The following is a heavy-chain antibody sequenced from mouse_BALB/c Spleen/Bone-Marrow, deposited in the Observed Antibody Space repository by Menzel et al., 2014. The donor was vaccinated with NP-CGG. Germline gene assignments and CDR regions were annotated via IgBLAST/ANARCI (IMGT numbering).Heavy chain of an antibody. CDR1: DFNFKDTY. V-gene: IGHV14-3*02. J-gene: IGHJ2*01. CDR2: IDPANGNT. Sequence: VQLQQSGAELVKPGASVKLSCTASDFNFKDTYMHWVNQRPEQGLEWIGRIDPANGNTKYDPKFQGKATITADTSSNTAYPQLSSLTSEDTAVYYCARVQILRSRGLDYWGQGTTPTVSS. D-gene: IGHD1-1*01. CDR3: ARVQILRSRGLDY.